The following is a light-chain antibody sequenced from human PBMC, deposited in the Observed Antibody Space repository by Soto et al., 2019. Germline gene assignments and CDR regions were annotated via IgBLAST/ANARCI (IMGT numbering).Light chain of an antibody. J-gene: IGKJ5*01. V-gene: IGKV1-39*01. CDR1: QGISTY. Sequence: DIQMTQSPSPLSASVGDRVTITCRASQGISTYLNSYQQKPGKAPNLLIYDASTLQSGVPSRFSGSGGGTDFTLSINSVQPEDFATYYCQQSYSDPTTFGQGTRLEIK. CDR2: DAS. CDR3: QQSYSDPTT.